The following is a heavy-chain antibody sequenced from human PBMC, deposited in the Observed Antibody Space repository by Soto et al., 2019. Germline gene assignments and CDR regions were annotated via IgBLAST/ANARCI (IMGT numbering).Heavy chain of an antibody. J-gene: IGHJ3*02. CDR3: ARTFWDIVVVPAAPGAFDI. V-gene: IGHV2-26*01. CDR2: IFSNDEK. D-gene: IGHD2-2*01. CDR1: GFSLSNARMG. Sequence: QVTLKESGPVLVNPTETLTLTCTVSGFSLSNARMGVSWIRQPPGKALEWLAHIFSNDEKSYSTSLKSRLTISKDTSKSQVVLTMTNMDPVDTATYYCARTFWDIVVVPAAPGAFDIWGQGTMVTVSS.